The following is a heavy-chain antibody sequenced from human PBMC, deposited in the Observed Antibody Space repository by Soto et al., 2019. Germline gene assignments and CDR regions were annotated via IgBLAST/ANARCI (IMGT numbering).Heavy chain of an antibody. CDR2: ISYAGSNT. Sequence: QVQLVESGGGVVQPGRSLRLSCAASGFSFSDYGMHWVRQAPGKGLEWVAVISYAGSNTYYADSVKGRFTIFRDNYKKTLYLQMNSLRSEDTAMSFCAKDRAVVAVYETYFFDFWGKGTLVTVSS. J-gene: IGHJ4*02. D-gene: IGHD2-15*01. CDR3: AKDRAVVAVYETYFFDF. CDR1: GFSFSDYG. V-gene: IGHV3-30*18.